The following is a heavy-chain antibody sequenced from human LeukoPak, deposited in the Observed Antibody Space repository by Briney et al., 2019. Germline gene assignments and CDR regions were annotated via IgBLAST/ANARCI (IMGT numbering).Heavy chain of an antibody. D-gene: IGHD3-9*01. CDR3: ARHRIYDILTGYYYYYGMDV. CDR1: GGSISSYY. V-gene: IGHV4-59*08. Sequence: KASETLSLTCTVSGGSISSYYWYWIRQPPGKGLEWIGYFYYSGSTSYSPSLKSRVTISVDTSKNQFSLKLSSVTAADTAVYYCARHRIYDILTGYYYYYGMDVWGQGTTVTVSS. CDR2: FYYSGST. J-gene: IGHJ6*02.